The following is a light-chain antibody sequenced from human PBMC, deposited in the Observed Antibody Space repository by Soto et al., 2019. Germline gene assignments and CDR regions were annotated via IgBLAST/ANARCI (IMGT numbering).Light chain of an antibody. CDR2: SAS. CDR1: QGVDNC. V-gene: IGKV1-39*01. J-gene: IGKJ3*01. Sequence: DIQMTQSPSSLSASVGDTVTLTCRASQGVDNCLKWYQQKPGKAPSLLIYSASTLQSGVPSRFSASGSGTDFTLTISSLQPEDFATYYCQQDLSPPLTFGPGTKVDIK. CDR3: QQDLSPPLT.